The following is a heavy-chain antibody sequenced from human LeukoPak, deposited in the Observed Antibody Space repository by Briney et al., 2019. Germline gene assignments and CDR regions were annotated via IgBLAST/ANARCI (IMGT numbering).Heavy chain of an antibody. CDR3: AARAGYYGSGSYVLFSRSDAFDI. D-gene: IGHD3-10*01. CDR2: VDPNINGT. J-gene: IGHJ3*02. V-gene: IGHV1-2*02. CDR1: GYTFTGYY. Sequence: GASVKVSCKASGYTFTGYYIHWVRQAPGQGLEWMGGVDPNINGTNYAQKFQSRVTMTRETSISTAYMELSRLRSDDTAVYYCAARAGYYGSGSYVLFSRSDAFDIWGQGTMVTVSS.